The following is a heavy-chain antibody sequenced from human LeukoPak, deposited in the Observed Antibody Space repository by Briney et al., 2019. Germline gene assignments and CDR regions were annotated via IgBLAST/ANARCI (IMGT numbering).Heavy chain of an antibody. CDR1: GFTFSSYA. D-gene: IGHD4-17*01. V-gene: IGHV3-23*01. CDR3: AKPPGPYTVTALFDY. CDR2: ICGSGGST. Sequence: QPGGSLRLSCAASGFTFSSYAMSWVRQAPGKGLEWVSAICGSGGSTYYADSVKGRFTISRDNSKNTLYLQMNSLRAEDTAVYYSAKPPGPYTVTALFDYCGEGTLVTVSS. J-gene: IGHJ4*02.